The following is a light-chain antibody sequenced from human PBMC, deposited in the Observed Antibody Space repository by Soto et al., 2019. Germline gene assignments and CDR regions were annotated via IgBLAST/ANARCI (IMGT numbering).Light chain of an antibody. CDR2: DAS. Sequence: EFVATQSPSTLSLSPGERATLSCRASQSVSSYLAWYQQKPGQAPRLLIYDASNRATGIPARFSGSGSGTDFTLTISSLEPEDFAVYCCQQRSNWPLTFGGGTKVDI. J-gene: IGKJ4*01. V-gene: IGKV3-11*01. CDR3: QQRSNWPLT. CDR1: QSVSSY.